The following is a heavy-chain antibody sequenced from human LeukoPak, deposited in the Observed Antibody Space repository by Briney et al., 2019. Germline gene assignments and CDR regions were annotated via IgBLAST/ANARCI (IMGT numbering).Heavy chain of an antibody. D-gene: IGHD6-19*01. CDR3: ANRGGRYSSGWRNVRFDY. CDR1: GFTFGDFA. J-gene: IGHJ4*02. Sequence: LPGGSLRLSCTASGFTFGDFAMSWFRQAPGKGLECLGFTRSNTYSGTTEYAASVKGRFTISRDNSKSIAFLQMNSLKTEDTAVYYCANRGGRYSSGWRNVRFDYWGQGTLVTVSS. V-gene: IGHV3-49*03. CDR2: TRSNTYSGTT.